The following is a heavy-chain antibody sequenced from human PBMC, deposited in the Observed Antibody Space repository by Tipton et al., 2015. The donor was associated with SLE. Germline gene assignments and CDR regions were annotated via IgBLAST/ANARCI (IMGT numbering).Heavy chain of an antibody. V-gene: IGHV4-59*01. CDR3: AGIEHCRSSTCWDFYHYYMDV. J-gene: IGHJ6*03. D-gene: IGHD2-2*01. CDR1: GGSISSYY. Sequence: GLVKPSETLSLTCTVSGGSISSYYWSWVRRPPGKGLEWIGYIHHSGSTKYNPSLKSRVTISVDTSKNQFSLNLSPVTAADTAVYYGAGIEHCRSSTCWDFYHYYMDVWGKGTTVTVSS. CDR2: IHHSGST.